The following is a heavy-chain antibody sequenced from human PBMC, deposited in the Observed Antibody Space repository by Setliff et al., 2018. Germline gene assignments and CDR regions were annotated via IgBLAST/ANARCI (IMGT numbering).Heavy chain of an antibody. J-gene: IGHJ3*02. V-gene: IGHV3-7*01. D-gene: IGHD3-3*01. Sequence: PGGSLRLSCAASGFTFSSFWMAWVRQSPGRGLEWVANINQDGSGKFYVDSVKGRFTIFRDNAKNSLSLQMNDLRAEDTSVYYCAKAKTEFLEWLSHSLDAFDIWGQGTMVTVSS. CDR2: INQDGSGK. CDR3: AKAKTEFLEWLSHSLDAFDI. CDR1: GFTFSSFW.